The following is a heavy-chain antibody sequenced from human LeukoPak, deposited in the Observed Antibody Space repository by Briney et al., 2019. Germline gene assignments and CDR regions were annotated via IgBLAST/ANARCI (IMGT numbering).Heavy chain of an antibody. CDR2: INTNTGNP. Sequence: GASVKVSCKASGYTFTSYAMNWVRQAPGQGLEWMEWINTNTGNPTYAQGFTGRFVFSLDTSVSTAYLQISSLKAEDTAVYYCARDSDYDYVWGSYWHYYYYYMDVWGKGTTVTVSS. V-gene: IGHV7-4-1*02. J-gene: IGHJ6*03. D-gene: IGHD3-16*01. CDR1: GYTFTSYA. CDR3: ARDSDYDYVWGSYWHYYYYYMDV.